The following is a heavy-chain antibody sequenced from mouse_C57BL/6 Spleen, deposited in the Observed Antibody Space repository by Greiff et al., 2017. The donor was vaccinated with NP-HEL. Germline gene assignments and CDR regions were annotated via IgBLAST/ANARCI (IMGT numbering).Heavy chain of an antibody. Sequence: QVQLQQPGAELVKPGASVKVSCKASGYTFTSYWMHWVKQRPGQGLEWIGRIHPSDSDTNYNQKFKGKATLTVDKSYSTAYMQLSSLTSEASAVYYCAIPYFHYDGYYVGAMDYWGQGTSVTVSS. J-gene: IGHJ4*01. CDR1: GYTFTSYW. V-gene: IGHV1-74*01. D-gene: IGHD2-3*01. CDR2: IHPSDSDT. CDR3: AIPYFHYDGYYVGAMDY.